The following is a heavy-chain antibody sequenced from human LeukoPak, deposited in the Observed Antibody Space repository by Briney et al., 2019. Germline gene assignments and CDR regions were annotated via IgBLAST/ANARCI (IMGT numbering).Heavy chain of an antibody. V-gene: IGHV3-7*01. D-gene: IGHD5-24*01. CDR3: ARSGRRDHGDY. J-gene: IGHJ4*02. CDR1: GFTFSSYA. CDR2: IKQDGSEK. Sequence: GGSLRLSCAASGFTFSSYAMSWVRQAPGKGLEWVANIKQDGSEKYYVDSVKGRFTISRDNAKNSLYLQMNSLRAEDTAVYYCARSGRRDHGDYWGQGTLVTVSS.